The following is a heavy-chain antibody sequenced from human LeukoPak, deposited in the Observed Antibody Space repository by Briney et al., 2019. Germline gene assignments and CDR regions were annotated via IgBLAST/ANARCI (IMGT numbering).Heavy chain of an antibody. J-gene: IGHJ4*02. CDR3: ARKRGRRDGYSFDY. CDR1: GGSFSGYY. Sequence: AETLSLTCAVYGGSFSGYYWSWIRQPPGKGLEWIGEINHSGSTNYNPSLKSRVTISVDTSKNQFSLKLSSVTAADTAVYYCARKRGRRDGYSFDYWGQGTLVTVSS. V-gene: IGHV4-34*01. D-gene: IGHD5-24*01. CDR2: INHSGST.